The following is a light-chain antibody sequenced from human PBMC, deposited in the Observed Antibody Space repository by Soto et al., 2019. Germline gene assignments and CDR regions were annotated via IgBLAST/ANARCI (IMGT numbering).Light chain of an antibody. J-gene: IGLJ1*01. CDR2: DVS. CDR3: SSFRRSSTSYV. V-gene: IGLV2-14*03. CDR1: SSDIGDSNY. Sequence: QSVLTQPASVSGSPGQSITISCTGTSSDIGDSNYVSWYQQHPGKAPKLVIYDVSNRPSGVSNRFSGSKSANTASLTISGLQAEDEADYYCSSFRRSSTSYVFGTGTKVTLL.